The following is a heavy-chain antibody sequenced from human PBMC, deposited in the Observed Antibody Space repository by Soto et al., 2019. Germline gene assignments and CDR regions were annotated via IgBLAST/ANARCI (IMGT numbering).Heavy chain of an antibody. V-gene: IGHV4-30-4*01. Sequence: SETLSLTCTVSGGSISSGDYYWSWIRQPPGKGLEWIGYIYYSGSTYYNPSLKSRVTISVDTSKNQFSLKLSSVTAADTAVYYCARRGGYYDSSGYQYYFDYWDQGTLVTVSS. J-gene: IGHJ4*02. CDR3: ARRGGYYDSSGYQYYFDY. CDR2: IYYSGST. D-gene: IGHD3-22*01. CDR1: GGSISSGDYY.